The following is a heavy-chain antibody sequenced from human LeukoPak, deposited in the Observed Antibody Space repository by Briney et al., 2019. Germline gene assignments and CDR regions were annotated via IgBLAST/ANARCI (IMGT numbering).Heavy chain of an antibody. D-gene: IGHD2-15*01. CDR3: ARERGRYCSGGNCYYYYDMDV. CDR2: IIPIFGSA. CDR1: GGTFSNSA. J-gene: IGHJ6*03. Sequence: SVKVSCKASGGTFSNSAISWVRQAPGQGLEWMGGIIPIFGSAKYAQKFQGRVTITADESTSTAYMELRRLRYEDTAVYYCARERGRYCSGGNCYYYYDMDVWGKGTTVSIS. V-gene: IGHV1-69*13.